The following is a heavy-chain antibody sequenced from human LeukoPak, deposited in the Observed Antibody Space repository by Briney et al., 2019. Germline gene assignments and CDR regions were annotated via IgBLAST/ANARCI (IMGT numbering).Heavy chain of an antibody. CDR3: ARYESGYDSIWWYYYYYMDV. Sequence: GGSLRLSCAASGFTFSSYGMSWVRQAPGKGLEWVSAISGSGGSTYYADSLKGRFTISRDNSKNTLYLQMNSLRAEDTAVYYCARYESGYDSIWWYYYYYMDVWGKGTTVTVSS. V-gene: IGHV3-23*01. D-gene: IGHD5-12*01. J-gene: IGHJ6*03. CDR2: ISGSGGST. CDR1: GFTFSSYG.